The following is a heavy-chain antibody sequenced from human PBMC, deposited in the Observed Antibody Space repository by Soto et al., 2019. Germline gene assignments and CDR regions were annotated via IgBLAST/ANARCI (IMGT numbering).Heavy chain of an antibody. CDR3: ARDTGLAPTVWGY. Sequence: QVQLQESGPGLVKPSQTLSLTCSVSGDSIRGGGHYWNWIRQFPGKGLEWIGYVYHSGSTHYNPSIRWRLTISIDTSKNQFSLRLISVTAADTALYYCARDTGLAPTVWGYWGHGTQVTVSS. CDR1: GDSIRGGGHY. V-gene: IGHV4-31*03. CDR2: VYHSGST. D-gene: IGHD7-27*01. J-gene: IGHJ4*03.